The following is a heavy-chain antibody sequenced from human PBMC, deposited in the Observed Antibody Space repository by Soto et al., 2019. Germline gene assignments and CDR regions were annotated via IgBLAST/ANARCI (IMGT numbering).Heavy chain of an antibody. CDR1: GFTFSSYS. V-gene: IGHV3-48*01. CDR3: ARARYCSSTSCYAIDY. J-gene: IGHJ4*02. CDR2: ISSSSSTI. Sequence: LSLTCAASGFTFSSYSMNWVRQAPGKGLEWVSYISSSSSTIYYADSVKGRFTISRDNAKNSLYLQMNSLRAEDTAVYYCARARYCSSTSCYAIDYWGQGTLVTVSS. D-gene: IGHD2-2*01.